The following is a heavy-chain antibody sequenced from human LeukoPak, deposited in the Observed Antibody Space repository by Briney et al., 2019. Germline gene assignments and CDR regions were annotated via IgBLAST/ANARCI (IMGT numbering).Heavy chain of an antibody. V-gene: IGHV4-4*07. CDR2: IYTSGSA. J-gene: IGHJ4*02. CDR1: GGSISSYY. D-gene: IGHD1-26*01. CDR3: ARLMSYYTCLDY. Sequence: SETLSLTCTVSGGSISSYYWSWIRQPAGKGLEWIGRIYTSGSANYNPSLKSRVTMSVDTSKNQFSLKLSSVTAADTAVYYCARLMSYYTCLDYWGQGTLVTVSS.